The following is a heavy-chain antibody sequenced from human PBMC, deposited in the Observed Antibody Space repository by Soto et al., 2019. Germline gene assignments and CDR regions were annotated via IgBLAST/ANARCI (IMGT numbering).Heavy chain of an antibody. D-gene: IGHD6-19*01. Sequence: GGTLRLSCAASGFTFSTSAMSWVRQAPGKGLEWVSAISGNGGSTYYADSVEGRFAISRDNSKNPLLLQMNSLRAEDSPVCYWARMDSGVYIRTFDIWGQGTRVTVSS. CDR2: ISGNGGST. CDR3: ARMDSGVYIRTFDI. V-gene: IGHV3-23*01. J-gene: IGHJ3*02. CDR1: GFTFSTSA.